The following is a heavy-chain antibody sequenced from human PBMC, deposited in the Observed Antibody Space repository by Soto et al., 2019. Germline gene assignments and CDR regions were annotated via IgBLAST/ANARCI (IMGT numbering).Heavy chain of an antibody. J-gene: IGHJ5*02. CDR2: INHSGST. CDR3: ARGRVAARNWFDP. CDR1: GGSFSGYY. D-gene: IGHD2-15*01. V-gene: IGHV4-34*01. Sequence: SETLSLTCAVYGGSFSGYYWSWIHQPPGKGLEWIGEINHSGSTNYNPSLKSRVTISVDTSKNQFSLKLSSVTAADTAVYYCARGRVAARNWFDPWGQGTLVTVSS.